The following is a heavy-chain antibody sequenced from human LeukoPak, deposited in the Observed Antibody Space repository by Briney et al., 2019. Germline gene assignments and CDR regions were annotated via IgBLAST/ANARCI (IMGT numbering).Heavy chain of an antibody. CDR2: IYYSGST. V-gene: IGHV4-59*08. Sequence: SETLSLTCTVSGGSISNYYWSWIRQPPGKALEWIGFIYYSGSTNYNPSLKSRVTMSVDTSKNHFSLKLSSVTAADTALYYCARRGPAYDGNDLDYWGQGILVTVSS. D-gene: IGHD4-23*01. J-gene: IGHJ4*02. CDR1: GGSISNYY. CDR3: ARRGPAYDGNDLDY.